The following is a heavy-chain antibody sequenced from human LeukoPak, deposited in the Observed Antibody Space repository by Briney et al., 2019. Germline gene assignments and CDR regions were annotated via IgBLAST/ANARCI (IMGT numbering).Heavy chain of an antibody. V-gene: IGHV1-69*13. CDR2: IIPIFGTA. CDR1: GYTFTSYA. CDR3: ARGPGMTGYLYYFDY. Sequence: SVKVSCKASGYTFTSYAISWVRQAPGQGLEWMGGIIPIFGTANYAQKFQGRVTITADESTSTAYMELSSLRSEDTAVYYCARGPGMTGYLYYFDYWGQGTLVTVSS. J-gene: IGHJ4*02. D-gene: IGHD3-9*01.